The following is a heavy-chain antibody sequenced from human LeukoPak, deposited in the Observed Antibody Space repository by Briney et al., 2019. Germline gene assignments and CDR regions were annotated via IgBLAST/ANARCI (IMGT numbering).Heavy chain of an antibody. D-gene: IGHD3-16*02. CDR1: GGSIGSYY. CDR2: VYYSGTT. CDR3: ARQHYLGELSLPWFDP. Sequence: KPSGTPSLTLTVSGGSIGSYYWNWVREPPRKGLGGGGDVYYSGTTNYNPSLKSRVTISVDTSKNQFSLKLSSVTATDTAMYYCARQHYLGELSLPWFDPWGQGTLVTVSS. J-gene: IGHJ5*02. V-gene: IGHV4-59*08.